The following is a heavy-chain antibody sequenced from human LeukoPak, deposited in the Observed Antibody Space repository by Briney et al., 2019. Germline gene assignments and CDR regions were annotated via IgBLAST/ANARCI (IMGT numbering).Heavy chain of an antibody. J-gene: IGHJ4*02. D-gene: IGHD7-27*01. CDR1: GFIFRDSW. Sequence: GGSLRLSCAPSGFIFRDSWMSWVRQAPGKGPEWVANINEDGSQKYYVDSVKGRFTISRDNAENALYLQLDSLRGEDTALYYCAETGERDFWGRGTLVTVSS. V-gene: IGHV3-7*01. CDR2: INEDGSQK. CDR3: AETGERDF.